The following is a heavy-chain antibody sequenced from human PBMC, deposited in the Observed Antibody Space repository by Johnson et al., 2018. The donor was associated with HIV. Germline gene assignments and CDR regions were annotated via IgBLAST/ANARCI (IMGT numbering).Heavy chain of an antibody. CDR2: LYSGGST. D-gene: IGHD5-18*01. Sequence: VQLVESGGGLVQPGGSLRLSCSASGFTFSDYYMTWVRQAPGKGLEWVSILYSGGSTYYADSVKGRFSISRDNSKNTLFLQMNSLRAEDTAVYYCARGLIIQLWLQAAFDIWGQGTMVTVSS. V-gene: IGHV3-66*02. CDR1: GFTFSDYY. CDR3: ARGLIIQLWLQAAFDI. J-gene: IGHJ3*02.